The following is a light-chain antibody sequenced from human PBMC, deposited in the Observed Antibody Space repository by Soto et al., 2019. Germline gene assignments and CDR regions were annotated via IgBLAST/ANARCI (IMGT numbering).Light chain of an antibody. CDR2: GAS. CDR1: QSVSNSY. CDR3: QQCGSSPWT. J-gene: IGKJ1*01. V-gene: IGKV3-20*01. Sequence: VVLTQSPGTLSLSPGERATLSCRASQSVSNSYLAWYQQKPGQAPRLLIYGASTRATGIPARFSGSGSGTEFTLTISSLQSEDFAVYYCQQCGSSPWTFGQGTKVDIK.